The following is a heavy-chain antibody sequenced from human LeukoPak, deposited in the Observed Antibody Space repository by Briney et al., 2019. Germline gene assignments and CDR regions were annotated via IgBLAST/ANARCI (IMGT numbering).Heavy chain of an antibody. J-gene: IGHJ6*03. CDR2: INHSGST. V-gene: IGHV4-39*01. CDR3: ARHVKYSSGWYTGYYYYMDV. Sequence: PSETLSLTCTVSGDSVSSSSYYWSWIRQPPGKGLEWIGEINHSGSTNYNPSLKSRVTISVDTSKNQFSLKLSSVTAADTAVYYCARHVKYSSGWYTGYYYYMDVWGKGTTVTISS. D-gene: IGHD6-19*01. CDR1: GDSVSSSSYY.